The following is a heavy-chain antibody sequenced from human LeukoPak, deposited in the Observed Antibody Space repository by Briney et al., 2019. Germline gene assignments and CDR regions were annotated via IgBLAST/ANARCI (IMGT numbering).Heavy chain of an antibody. CDR2: IYYSGST. CDR3: ARGQAPAAIFFDY. V-gene: IGHV4-30-4*01. J-gene: IGHJ4*02. CDR1: GGSISSGDYS. Sequence: PSETLSLTCTVSGGSISSGDYSWSWIRQPPGEGLEWIGYIYYSGSTYYNPSLNSRVTISIDTSKNQFSLKLSSVTAADTAVYYCARGQAPAAIFFDYWGQGTLVTVSS. D-gene: IGHD2-2*02.